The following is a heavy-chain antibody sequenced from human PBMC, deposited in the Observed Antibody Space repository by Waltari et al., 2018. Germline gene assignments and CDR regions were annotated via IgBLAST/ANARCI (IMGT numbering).Heavy chain of an antibody. D-gene: IGHD3-10*01. CDR1: RFTVGRFA. V-gene: IGHV3-23*01. Sequence: EVHVLESGGALVQPGGSLRLSSAVPRFTVGRFALCWGRQAPGKGLQWVASFNYNDERTYYADSVKGRFTISRDNSKNTLFLQMDSLRAEDTATYYCAQDLHALGTYYNPFDHWGQGTLVTVSS. CDR3: AQDLHALGTYYNPFDH. J-gene: IGHJ4*02. CDR2: FNYNDERT.